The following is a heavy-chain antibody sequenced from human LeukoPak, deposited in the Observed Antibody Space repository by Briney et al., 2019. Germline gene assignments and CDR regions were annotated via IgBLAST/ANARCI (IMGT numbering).Heavy chain of an antibody. J-gene: IGHJ4*02. D-gene: IGHD1-26*01. CDR2: ISSSSSYI. V-gene: IGHV3-21*01. CDR1: GFTFSSYS. Sequence: GGSLSLSCAASGFTFSSYSMNWVRQAPGKGLEWVSSISSSSSYIYYADSVKGRFTISRDNAKNSLYLQMNSLRAEDTAVYYCARDRGPYSGSLPDWGQGTLVTVSS. CDR3: ARDRGPYSGSLPD.